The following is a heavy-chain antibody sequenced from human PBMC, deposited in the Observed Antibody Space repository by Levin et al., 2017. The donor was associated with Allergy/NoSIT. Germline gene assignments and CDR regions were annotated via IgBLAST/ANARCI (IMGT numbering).Heavy chain of an antibody. D-gene: IGHD3-22*01. Sequence: GESLKISCAASGFTFSSYSMNWVRQAPGKGLEWVSSISSSSSYIYYADSVKGRFTISRDNAKNSLYLQMNSLRAEDTAVYYCARIPNLNYYDSSGYPYWGQGTLVTVSS. V-gene: IGHV3-21*01. J-gene: IGHJ4*02. CDR3: ARIPNLNYYDSSGYPY. CDR1: GFTFSSYS. CDR2: ISSSSSYI.